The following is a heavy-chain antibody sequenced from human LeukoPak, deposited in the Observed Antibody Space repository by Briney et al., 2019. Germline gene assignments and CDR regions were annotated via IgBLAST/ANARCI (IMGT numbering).Heavy chain of an antibody. CDR1: GGSISSYY. V-gene: IGHV4-59*01. J-gene: IGHJ4*02. Sequence: SETLSLTRTVSGGSISSYYWSWIRQPPGKGLEWIGYIYYSGSTNYNPSLKSRVTISVDTSKNQFSLKLSSVTAADTAVYYCARGHYYDSTGYYFGYFDYWGQGTPVTVSS. D-gene: IGHD3-22*01. CDR3: ARGHYYDSTGYYFGYFDY. CDR2: IYYSGST.